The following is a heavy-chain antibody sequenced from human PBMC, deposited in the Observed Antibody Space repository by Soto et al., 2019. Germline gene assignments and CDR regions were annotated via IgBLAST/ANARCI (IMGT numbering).Heavy chain of an antibody. V-gene: IGHV1-46*01. J-gene: IGHJ4*02. D-gene: IGHD3-22*01. Sequence: ASVQVPCRASGYTFTSYYMHCVRQAPGQELEWMGIINPCGGNTSYAQKFQGRVTMTRDTSTSTVYMELSSLRSEDTAVYYCASSPSYYYDSSGSGAFDSWGQGTLVTVSS. CDR2: INPCGGNT. CDR1: GYTFTSYY. CDR3: ASSPSYYYDSSGSGAFDS.